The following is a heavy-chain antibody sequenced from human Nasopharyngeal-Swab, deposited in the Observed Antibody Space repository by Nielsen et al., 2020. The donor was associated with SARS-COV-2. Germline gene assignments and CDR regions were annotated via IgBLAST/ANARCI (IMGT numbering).Heavy chain of an antibody. Sequence: SVKVSCKASGGTFSSYAISWVRQAPGQGLEWMGGTTPIFGTANYAQKFQGRVTITADESTSTAYMELSSLRSEDTAVYYCARVPHSSGWDFDYWGQGTLVTVSS. D-gene: IGHD6-19*01. J-gene: IGHJ4*02. CDR2: TTPIFGTA. CDR3: ARVPHSSGWDFDY. V-gene: IGHV1-69*13. CDR1: GGTFSSYA.